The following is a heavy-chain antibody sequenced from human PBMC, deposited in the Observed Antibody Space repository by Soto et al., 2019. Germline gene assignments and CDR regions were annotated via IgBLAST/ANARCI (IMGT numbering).Heavy chain of an antibody. CDR3: ARARWTGTSEAFDI. V-gene: IGHV1-2*02. CDR2: INPNTGIT. CDR1: GFSLIAYY. Sequence: QAQLVQSGAEVKKPGASVSVSCKASGFSLIAYYIHWVRQAPGQGLEWMAWINPNTGITHYAQKFQCRVTVTTATSINLVYMELNRLKSDDAAVYYCARARWTGTSEAFDIWGQGAMVTVAS. J-gene: IGHJ3*02. D-gene: IGHD1-7*01.